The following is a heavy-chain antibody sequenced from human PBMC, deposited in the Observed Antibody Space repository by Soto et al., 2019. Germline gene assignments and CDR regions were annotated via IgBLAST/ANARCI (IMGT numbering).Heavy chain of an antibody. CDR1: GYTFTGYY. CDR2: INPNSGGT. D-gene: IGHD2-2*01. V-gene: IGHV1-2*04. J-gene: IGHJ6*03. Sequence: ASVKVSFKASGYTFTGYYMHWVRQAPGQGLEWMGWINPNSGGTNYAQKFQGWVTMTRDTSISTAYMELSRLRSDDTAVYYCARDQTTTHIVVGKLAPYYYYMDVWGKGTTVTVSS. CDR3: ARDQTTTHIVVGKLAPYYYYMDV.